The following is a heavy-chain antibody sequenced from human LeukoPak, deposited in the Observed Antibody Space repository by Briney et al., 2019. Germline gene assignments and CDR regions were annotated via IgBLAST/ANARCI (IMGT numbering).Heavy chain of an antibody. D-gene: IGHD3/OR15-3a*01. Sequence: WWSLRLSCAASGCTFITFCLHLVRQAPGYGLVWVSRIKSDGSDTSYADSVKGRFTISRDNAKNTLYLQMNSLRAEDTAVYYCARGFWTGVEYWGQGALVTVSS. CDR1: GCTFITFC. CDR2: IKSDGSDT. V-gene: IGHV3-74*01. J-gene: IGHJ4*02. CDR3: ARGFWTGVEY.